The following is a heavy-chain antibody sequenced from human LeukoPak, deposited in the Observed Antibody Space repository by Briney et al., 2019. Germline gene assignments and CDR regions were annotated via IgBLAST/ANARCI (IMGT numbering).Heavy chain of an antibody. CDR2: IYYSEST. D-gene: IGHD5-24*01. Sequence: PSETLSLTCTVSGGSISSSSYYWGWIRQPPGKVLEWIGSIYYSESTYDNPSLKSLVTISVDTCKNQFSLKLSSVTAADTAVYYCARHKRSVDMATIARPAGDAFDIWGQGTMVTVSS. J-gene: IGHJ3*02. CDR1: GGSISSSSYY. CDR3: ARHKRSVDMATIARPAGDAFDI. V-gene: IGHV4-39*01.